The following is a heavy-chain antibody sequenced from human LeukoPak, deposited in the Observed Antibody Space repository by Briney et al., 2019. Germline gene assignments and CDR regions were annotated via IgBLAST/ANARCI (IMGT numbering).Heavy chain of an antibody. CDR2: IYHSGST. CDR1: GYSISSGYY. Sequence: SETLSLTCTVSGYSISSGYYWGWIRQPPGKGLEWIGSIYHSGSTYYNPSLKSRVTISVDTSKNQFSLKLSSVTAADTAVYYCARLRDTVTTPFDYWGQGTLVTVSS. V-gene: IGHV4-38-2*02. CDR3: ARLRDTVTTPFDY. J-gene: IGHJ4*02. D-gene: IGHD4-17*01.